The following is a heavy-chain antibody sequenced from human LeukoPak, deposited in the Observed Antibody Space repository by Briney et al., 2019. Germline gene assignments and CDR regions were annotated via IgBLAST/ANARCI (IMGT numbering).Heavy chain of an antibody. CDR3: ARSRQLLHHYYYYMDV. V-gene: IGHV4-31*03. J-gene: IGHJ6*03. Sequence: SQTLSLTCTVSGGSISSGGYYWSWIRQHPGKGLEWIEYIYYSGSTYYNPSLKSRVTISVDTSKNQFSLKLSSVTAADTAVYYCARSRQLLHHYYYYMDVWGKGTTVTVSS. CDR1: GGSISSGGYY. D-gene: IGHD2-2*01. CDR2: IYYSGST.